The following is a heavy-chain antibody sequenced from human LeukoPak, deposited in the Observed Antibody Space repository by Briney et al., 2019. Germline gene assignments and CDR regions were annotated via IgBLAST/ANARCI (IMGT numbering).Heavy chain of an antibody. D-gene: IGHD3-10*01. V-gene: IGHV4-4*07. CDR2: IYTSGST. CDR1: GGSISSDY. J-gene: IGHJ4*02. Sequence: SETLSLTCTVSGGSISSDYWSWIRQAAGKGLEWIGRIYTSGSTNYNPSLKSRVTISLGKSKKQFSLNLNSVTAADTAVYYCARGGKYGSGGNRHTTRDYWGQGTLVTVSS. CDR3: ARGGKYGSGGNRHTTRDY.